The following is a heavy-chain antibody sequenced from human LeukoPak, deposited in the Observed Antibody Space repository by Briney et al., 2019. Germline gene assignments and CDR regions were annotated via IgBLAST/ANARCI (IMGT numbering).Heavy chain of an antibody. V-gene: IGHV4-30-2*01. J-gene: IGHJ4*02. D-gene: IGHD6-6*01. CDR1: GGSISSGGYS. CDR2: IYHSGST. CDR3: ARGGSLYSSSYRPPDY. Sequence: PSQTLSLTCAVSGGSISSGGYSWSWIRQPPGQGLEWIGYIYHSGSTYYNPSLKSRVTISVDRSKNQFSLKLSSVTAEDTAVYYCARGGSLYSSSYRPPDYWGQGTLVTVSS.